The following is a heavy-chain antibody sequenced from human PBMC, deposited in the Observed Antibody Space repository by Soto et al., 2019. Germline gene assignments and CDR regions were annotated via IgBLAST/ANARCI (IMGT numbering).Heavy chain of an antibody. CDR3: ARDVLGHDNYETIGYYFDH. Sequence: ASVRVSCKASGDTFTKFHIHWVRQAPGQGLEWMGMIDPSGGVTRDAQRFQGRITMTSDTSTSSVYMELRGLTSEDTAVYYCARDVLGHDNYETIGYYFDHWGPGTLVTVSS. V-gene: IGHV1-46*01. D-gene: IGHD3-16*01. J-gene: IGHJ4*02. CDR2: IDPSGGVT. CDR1: GDTFTKFH.